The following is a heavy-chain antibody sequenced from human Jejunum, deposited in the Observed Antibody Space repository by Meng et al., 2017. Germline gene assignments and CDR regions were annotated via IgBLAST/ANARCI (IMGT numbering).Heavy chain of an antibody. Sequence: QLQLQESGAGLVKVSETLSLPCTVSGGSISGGYYYWGWSRQPPGKGLDWTGTISYSGSTYYNPSLTSRVTISMDTSKNQFSLKLSSVTAADTAVYYCARHFSGSGTWFFDSWGQGALVTVSS. CDR3: ARHFSGSGTWFFDS. J-gene: IGHJ4*02. CDR2: ISYSGST. CDR1: GGSISGGYYY. D-gene: IGHD3-10*01. V-gene: IGHV4-39*01.